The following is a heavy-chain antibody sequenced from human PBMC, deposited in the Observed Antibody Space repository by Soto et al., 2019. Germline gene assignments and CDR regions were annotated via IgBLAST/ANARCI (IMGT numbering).Heavy chain of an antibody. Sequence: LSLTCAVYTGSFSGYYWSWIRQPPGKGLEWIGEINHSGSTNYNPSLKSRVTISADTSKNQFSLTLTSVTAADTAVYYCARGEFTTVTTYYFDYWAQGTLVTVSS. CDR1: TGSFSGYY. CDR2: INHSGST. J-gene: IGHJ4*02. CDR3: ARGEFTTVTTYYFDY. V-gene: IGHV4-34*01. D-gene: IGHD4-17*01.